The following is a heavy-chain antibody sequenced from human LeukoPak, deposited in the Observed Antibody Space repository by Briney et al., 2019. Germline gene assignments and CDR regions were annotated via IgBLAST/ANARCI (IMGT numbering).Heavy chain of an antibody. D-gene: IGHD6-25*01. CDR3: AKPPGAYSGALFFDS. J-gene: IGHJ4*02. V-gene: IGHV3-23*01. CDR2: ISGSGHNT. Sequence: PGGSLRLSCAASGFTFSLYAMNWVRQAPGKGLEWVSGISGSGHNTYYADSVKGRLTISRDNSKNTVYLQMNSLRGEDTAVYYCAKPPGAYSGALFFDSWGQGTLVTVSS. CDR1: GFTFSLYA.